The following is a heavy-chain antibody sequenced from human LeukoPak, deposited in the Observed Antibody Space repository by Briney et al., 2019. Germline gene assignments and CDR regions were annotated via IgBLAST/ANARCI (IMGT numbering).Heavy chain of an antibody. CDR2: IYYSGST. J-gene: IGHJ4*02. D-gene: IGHD2-2*01. Sequence: SQTLSLTCTVSGGSISSGGYYWSWIRQHPGKGLEWIGYIYYSGSTYYNPSLKSRVTISVDTSKNQFSLKLSSVTAADTAVYYCARGDADEYFSSTTCYAGIHYWGQGTLFTVSP. V-gene: IGHV4-31*03. CDR1: GGSISSGGYY. CDR3: ARGDADEYFSSTTCYAGIHY.